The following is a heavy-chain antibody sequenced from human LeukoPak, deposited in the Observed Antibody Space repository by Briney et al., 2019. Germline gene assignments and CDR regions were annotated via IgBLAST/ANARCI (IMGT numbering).Heavy chain of an antibody. J-gene: IGHJ5*02. CDR1: GYSISSGYY. CDR3: ARKFWSGYYPNNWFDP. V-gene: IGHV4-38-2*02. D-gene: IGHD3-3*01. Sequence: SETLSLTCTVSGYSISSGYYWGWIRQPPGKGLEWIGSIYHSGSTYYNPSLKSRVTISVDTSKNQFSLKLSSVTAADTAVYYCARKFWSGYYPNNWFDPWGQGTLVTVSS. CDR2: IYHSGST.